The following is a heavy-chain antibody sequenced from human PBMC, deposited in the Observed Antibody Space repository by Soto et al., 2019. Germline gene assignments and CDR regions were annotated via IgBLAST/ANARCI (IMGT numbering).Heavy chain of an antibody. CDR1: DGTFNSYA. CDR2: IIPYYNTL. J-gene: IGHJ4*02. Sequence: QAQVVQSGAEVRKPGSSVKLSCKDSDGTFNSYAIAWVRQAPGQGLEWMGGIIPYYNTLNYAQKFQDRVTITADDSTNTVYMELSSLRSDDTAVYFCASGASRWYPYFFDSWAQGTLVTVSS. CDR3: ASGASRWYPYFFDS. V-gene: IGHV1-69*01. D-gene: IGHD6-13*01.